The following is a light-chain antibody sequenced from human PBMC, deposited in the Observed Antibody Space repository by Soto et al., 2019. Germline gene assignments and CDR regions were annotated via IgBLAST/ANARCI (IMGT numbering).Light chain of an antibody. Sequence: QSVLTQPPSVSGAPGQKVTISCSGSSSNIGNNYVSWYQQFPGTAPKLLIYNNNKRPSGIPDRFSGSKSGTSATLGITGLQTGDEADYYCGTWDSSLSAVVFGTGTQLTVL. V-gene: IGLV1-51*01. J-gene: IGLJ1*01. CDR2: NNN. CDR3: GTWDSSLSAVV. CDR1: SSNIGNNY.